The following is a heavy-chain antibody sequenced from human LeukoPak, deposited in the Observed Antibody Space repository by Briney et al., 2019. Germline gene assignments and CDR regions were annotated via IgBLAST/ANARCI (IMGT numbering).Heavy chain of an antibody. J-gene: IGHJ5*02. CDR2: IRSKAYGGTT. Sequence: GGSLRLSCTASGFTFGDYAMSWVRQAPGKGLEWVGFIRSKAYGGTTEYAASVKGRSTISRDDSKSIAYPQMNSLKTEDTAVYYCTRGGDFWSGSDNWFDPWGQGTLVTVSS. CDR3: TRGGDFWSGSDNWFDP. D-gene: IGHD3-3*01. CDR1: GFTFGDYA. V-gene: IGHV3-49*04.